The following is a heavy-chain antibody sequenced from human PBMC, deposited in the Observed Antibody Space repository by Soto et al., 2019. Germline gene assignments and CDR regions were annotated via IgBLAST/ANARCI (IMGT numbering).Heavy chain of an antibody. V-gene: IGHV6-1*01. Sequence: PSQTLSLTCAISGDSVSSNSAAWNWIRQSPSRGLEWLGRTYYRSKWYNDYAVSVKSRITINPDTSKNQFSLQLNSVTPEDTAVYYCARAQALGWLVDYYYYGMDVWGQGTTVTVSS. CDR2: TYYRSKWYN. CDR1: GDSVSSNSAA. CDR3: ARAQALGWLVDYYYYGMDV. D-gene: IGHD3-3*01. J-gene: IGHJ6*02.